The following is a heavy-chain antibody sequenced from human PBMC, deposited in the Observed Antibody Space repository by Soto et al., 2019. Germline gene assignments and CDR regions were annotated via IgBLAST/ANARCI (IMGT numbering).Heavy chain of an antibody. J-gene: IGHJ4*02. CDR1: GGSISSGGYY. D-gene: IGHD5-18*01. V-gene: IGHV4-31*03. Sequence: SETLSLTCTVSGGSISSGGYYWSWIRQHPGKGLEWIGYIYYSGSTYYNPSLKSRVTISVDTSKNQFSLKLSSVTAADTAVYYCASMSYSYGIRFDYWGQGTLVTVSS. CDR2: IYYSGST. CDR3: ASMSYSYGIRFDY.